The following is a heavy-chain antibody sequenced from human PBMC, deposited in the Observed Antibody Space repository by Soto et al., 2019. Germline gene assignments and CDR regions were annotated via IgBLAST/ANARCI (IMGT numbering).Heavy chain of an antibody. CDR3: ARERGAFDI. Sequence: QVQLVQSGAEVKKPGASVKVSCKASGYTFTSYDINWVRQATGQGLEWMGWMNPNSGSTAYAQKFQGRVTMIRNTLISTAYMELSSLRPEATAVYYCARERGAFDIWGQGTMVTVSS. CDR2: MNPNSGST. V-gene: IGHV1-8*01. CDR1: GYTFTSYD. J-gene: IGHJ3*02.